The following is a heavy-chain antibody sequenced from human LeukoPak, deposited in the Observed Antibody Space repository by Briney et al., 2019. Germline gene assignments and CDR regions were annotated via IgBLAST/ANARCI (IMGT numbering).Heavy chain of an antibody. CDR1: AGSFSGYY. Sequence: SETLSLTCAVYAGSFSGYYWSWIRQPPGKGLEWIGEINHSGSTNYNPSLKSRVTISVDTSKNQFSLKLSYVTAADTAVYYCARGNYYDFWSGNSNWFEPWGQGTLVTVSS. D-gene: IGHD3-3*01. CDR3: ARGNYYDFWSGNSNWFEP. CDR2: INHSGST. J-gene: IGHJ5*02. V-gene: IGHV4-34*01.